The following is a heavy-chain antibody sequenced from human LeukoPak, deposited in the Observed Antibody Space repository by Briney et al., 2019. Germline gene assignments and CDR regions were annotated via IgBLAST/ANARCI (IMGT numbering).Heavy chain of an antibody. V-gene: IGHV4-4*07. Sequence: PSETLSLTCTVSGGSISSYYWSWIRQPAGKGLEWIGRIYTSGSTNYNPSLKSRVTIAVDTSKNQFSLKLSSVTAADTAVYYCARDYGSGSYVNWFDPWGQGTLVTVSS. CDR2: IYTSGST. CDR3: ARDYGSGSYVNWFDP. J-gene: IGHJ5*02. D-gene: IGHD3-10*01. CDR1: GGSISSYY.